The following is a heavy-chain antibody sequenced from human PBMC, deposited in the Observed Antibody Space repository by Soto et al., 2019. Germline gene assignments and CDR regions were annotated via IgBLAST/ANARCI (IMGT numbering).Heavy chain of an antibody. CDR3: AKHLSNRSPDY. D-gene: IGHD3-16*02. V-gene: IGHV3-23*01. J-gene: IGHJ4*02. Sequence: GGSLRLSCAASGFTFNSYAMGWVRQAPGKGLEWVSLISGSGGGTYYADSVKGRFTISRDNSKNTLYLQMNSLRAEDTAVFYCAKHLSNRSPDYSGQGTLVTVSS. CDR2: ISGSGGGT. CDR1: GFTFNSYA.